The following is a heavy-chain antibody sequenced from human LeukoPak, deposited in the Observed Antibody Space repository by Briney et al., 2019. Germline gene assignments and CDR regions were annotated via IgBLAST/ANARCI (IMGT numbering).Heavy chain of an antibody. Sequence: GASVKVSCKASGYTFTSYDINWVRQATGQGLEWMGWMNPNSGNTGYAQKFQGRVTMTRNTSISTAYMELSSLRSEDTAVYYCARGPTYYYGSGRPTFYYYYGMDVWGQGTTVTVSS. CDR3: ARGPTYYYGSGRPTFYYYYGMDV. CDR1: GYTFTSYD. J-gene: IGHJ6*02. D-gene: IGHD3-10*01. V-gene: IGHV1-8*01. CDR2: MNPNSGNT.